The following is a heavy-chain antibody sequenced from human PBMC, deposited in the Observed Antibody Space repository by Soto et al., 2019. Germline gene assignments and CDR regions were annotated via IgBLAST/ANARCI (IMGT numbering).Heavy chain of an antibody. CDR3: ARAYYDFWSDDNPNWFDP. D-gene: IGHD3-3*01. V-gene: IGHV4-59*01. CDR1: GGSISSYY. CDR2: IYYSGST. J-gene: IGHJ5*02. Sequence: SETLSLTCTVSGGSISSYYWSWIRQPPGKGLEWIGYIYYSGSTNYNPSLKSRVTISVDTSKNQFSLKLSSVTAADTAVYYCARAYYDFWSDDNPNWFDPWGQGTLVTVSS.